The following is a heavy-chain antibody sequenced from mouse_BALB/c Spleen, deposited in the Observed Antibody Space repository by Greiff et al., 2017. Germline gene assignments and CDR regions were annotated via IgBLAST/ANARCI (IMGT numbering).Heavy chain of an antibody. Sequence: EVMLVESGGGLVQPGGSLKLSCAASGFTFSSYAMSWVRQTPEKRLEWVASISSGGSTYYPDSVKGRFTISRDNARNILYLQMSSLRSEDTAMYYCARGGDYYGPSYAMDYWGQGTSVTVSS. CDR1: GFTFSSYA. V-gene: IGHV5-6-5*01. CDR3: ARGGDYYGPSYAMDY. D-gene: IGHD2-1*01. CDR2: ISSGGST. J-gene: IGHJ4*01.